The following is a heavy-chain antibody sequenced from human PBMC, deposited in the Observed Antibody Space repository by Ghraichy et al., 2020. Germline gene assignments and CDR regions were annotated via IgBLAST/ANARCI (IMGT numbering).Heavy chain of an antibody. Sequence: GGSLRLSCAASGFTFSSYGMLWVRQAPGKGLESVTFIRYDGSNKYYADTVKGRFTISRDNSKNTLYLQMNSLRAEDTAVYYCAKGLQVGAQFRDAFDVWGHGTMVTVSS. V-gene: IGHV3-30*02. CDR3: AKGLQVGAQFRDAFDV. J-gene: IGHJ3*01. CDR2: IRYDGSNK. CDR1: GFTFSSYG. D-gene: IGHD2-15*01.